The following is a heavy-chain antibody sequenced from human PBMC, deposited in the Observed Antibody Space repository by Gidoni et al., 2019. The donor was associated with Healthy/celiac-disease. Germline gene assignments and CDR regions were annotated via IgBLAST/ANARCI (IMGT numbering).Heavy chain of an antibody. CDR1: GFTFDDYG. CDR2: INWNGGST. J-gene: IGHJ5*02. V-gene: IGHV3-20*04. CDR3: ARERYYDSSGYYGWFDP. D-gene: IGHD3-22*01. Sequence: EVQLVEPGGGVVRPGGSRRPSCAASGFTFDDYGMSWVRQAPGKGREWVSGINWNGGSTGYADSVKGRFTISRDNAKNSLYLQMNSLRAEDTALYYCARERYYDSSGYYGWFDPWGQGTLVTVSS.